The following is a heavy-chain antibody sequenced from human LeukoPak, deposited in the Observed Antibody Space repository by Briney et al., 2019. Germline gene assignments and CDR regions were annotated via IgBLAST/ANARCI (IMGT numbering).Heavy chain of an antibody. V-gene: IGHV3-48*01. Sequence: GGSLRLSCAASGIIFSNYNMNWVRQAPGKGLEWISYISSSSGTIYYADSVKGRFTISRDNARDSLYLQMNSLRAEDTAVYYCARIDYFYHYMGVWGKGTTVTVSS. CDR2: ISSSSGTI. CDR1: GIIFSNYN. J-gene: IGHJ6*03. CDR3: ARIDYFYHYMGV.